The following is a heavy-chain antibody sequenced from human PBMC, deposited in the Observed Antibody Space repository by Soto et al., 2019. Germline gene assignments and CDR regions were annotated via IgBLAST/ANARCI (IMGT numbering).Heavy chain of an antibody. Sequence: PSETLSLTCAVSGGSISSSNWWSWVRQPPGKGLEWIGEIYHSGSTNYNPSLKSRVTISVDKSKNQFSLKLSSVTAADTAVYYCARYIDGSGSYTTPYYYYGMDVWGQGTTVT. CDR2: IYHSGST. V-gene: IGHV4-4*02. CDR3: ARYIDGSGSYTTPYYYYGMDV. D-gene: IGHD6-19*01. CDR1: GGSISSSNW. J-gene: IGHJ6*02.